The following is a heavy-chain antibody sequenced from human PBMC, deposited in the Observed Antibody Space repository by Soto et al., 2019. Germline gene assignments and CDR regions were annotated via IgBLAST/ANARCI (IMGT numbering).Heavy chain of an antibody. CDR1: GFTVSSNY. D-gene: IGHD6-13*01. Sequence: PGGSLRLSCAASGFTVSSNYMSWVRQAPGKGLEWVSVIYSVGSTYYADSVKGRFTIYRDNSKNTLYLYMNSLRAEDMAVYFCARDPGGTSAEGHGFHSWGQGTLVTVSS. J-gene: IGHJ4*02. CDR3: ARDPGGTSAEGHGFHS. V-gene: IGHV3-53*01. CDR2: IYSVGST.